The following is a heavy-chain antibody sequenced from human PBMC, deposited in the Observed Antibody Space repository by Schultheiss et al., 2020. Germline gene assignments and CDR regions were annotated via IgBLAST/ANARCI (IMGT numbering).Heavy chain of an antibody. D-gene: IGHD3-10*01. CDR3: ARTDSGWYYLDY. Sequence: GGSLRLSCKGSGYSFTSYWIGWVRQMPGKGLEWMGIIYPGDSDTRYSPSFQGQVTISADKSISTAYLQWSSLKASDTAIYYCARTDSGWYYLDYWGQGTLVTVSS. J-gene: IGHJ4*02. V-gene: IGHV5-51*01. CDR1: GYSFTSYW. CDR2: IYPGDSDT.